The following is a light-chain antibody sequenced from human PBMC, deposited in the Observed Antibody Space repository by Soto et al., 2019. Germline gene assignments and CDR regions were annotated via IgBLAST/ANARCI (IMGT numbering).Light chain of an antibody. J-gene: IGKJ4*01. CDR1: QSISSW. CDR3: QQYNSYPVT. Sequence: DIQMTQSPSTLSASVGDRLTITCRASQSISSWLAWYQQKQGKXPKXXIYKASSLESGVPSRFSGSGSGTEFTITISSLQPDDFETYYCQQYNSYPVTFGGGTKVDIK. V-gene: IGKV1-5*03. CDR2: KAS.